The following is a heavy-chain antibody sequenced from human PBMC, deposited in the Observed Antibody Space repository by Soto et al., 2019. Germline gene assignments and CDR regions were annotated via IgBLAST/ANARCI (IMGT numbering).Heavy chain of an antibody. CDR1: GASISSTDW. Sequence: ETLSPTCSVCGASISSTDWWGWVRQPPGKGLEWLVEIYHSGSTYYNPSLRSRVAISVDTSPKLFYLTLTSVTAAATDVYYCAIPDAGDFHYWGQGALVTVSS. J-gene: IGHJ4*02. V-gene: IGHV4-4*02. D-gene: IGHD2-8*01. CDR2: IYHSGST. CDR3: AIPDAGDFHY.